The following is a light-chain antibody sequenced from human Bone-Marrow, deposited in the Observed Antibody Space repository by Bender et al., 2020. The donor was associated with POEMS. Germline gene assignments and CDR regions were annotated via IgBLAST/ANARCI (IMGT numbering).Light chain of an antibody. Sequence: SALTQPPSASGSPGQSVTISCTGTSSDVGSYNVVSWYQQHPGKAPKVMIYEGNKRPSGVSNRFSGSKSGNTASLAITGLQAEDEAEYYCHSYDSSLSGFVVFGGGTKLTVL. CDR3: HSYDSSLSGFVV. CDR2: EGN. CDR1: SSDVGSYNV. V-gene: IGLV2-14*02. J-gene: IGLJ2*01.